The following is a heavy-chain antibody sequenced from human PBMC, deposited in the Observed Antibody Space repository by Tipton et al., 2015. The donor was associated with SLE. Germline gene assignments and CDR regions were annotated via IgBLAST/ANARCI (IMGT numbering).Heavy chain of an antibody. J-gene: IGHJ6*03. CDR1: GGSISSHY. Sequence: TLSLTCTVSGGSISSHYWSWIRQPPGKGLEWIGYIYYRGSTNYNPSLKSRVTISVDKSKNQFSLKLSSVTAADTAVYYCARECDYSDSYYYYYYMDVWGKGTTVTVSS. V-gene: IGHV4-59*11. CDR2: IYYRGST. CDR3: ARECDYSDSYYYYYYMDV. D-gene: IGHD4-11*01.